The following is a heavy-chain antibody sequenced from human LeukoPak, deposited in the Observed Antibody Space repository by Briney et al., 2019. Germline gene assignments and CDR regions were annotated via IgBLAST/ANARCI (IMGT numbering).Heavy chain of an antibody. CDR1: GYTFTSYG. Sequence: ATVKVSCKASGYTFTSYGISWVRQAPGQGLEWMGWSSAYNGNTNYAQKLQGRVTVTTDTSTSTAYMELRSLRSDDTAVYYCARDQGYYYGSGSYYNVGRDWFDPWGQGTLVTVSS. CDR2: SSAYNGNT. V-gene: IGHV1-18*04. CDR3: ARDQGYYYGSGSYYNVGRDWFDP. J-gene: IGHJ5*02. D-gene: IGHD3-10*01.